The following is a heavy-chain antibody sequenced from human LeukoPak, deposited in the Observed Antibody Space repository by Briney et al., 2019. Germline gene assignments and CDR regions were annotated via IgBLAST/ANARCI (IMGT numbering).Heavy chain of an antibody. CDR1: GGSLSGYS. V-gene: IGHV4-34*01. J-gene: IGHJ4*02. CDR2: ISHSGST. Sequence: PSETLSLTCAVYGGSLSGYSWSSIRQPPGKGLEWIGEISHSGSTNYNPSLKSRVTISVDTSKNQFSLKLSSVTAADTAVYYCASSPIVVVPAAVSLFDYWGQGTLVTVSS. CDR3: ASSPIVVVPAAVSLFDY. D-gene: IGHD2-2*01.